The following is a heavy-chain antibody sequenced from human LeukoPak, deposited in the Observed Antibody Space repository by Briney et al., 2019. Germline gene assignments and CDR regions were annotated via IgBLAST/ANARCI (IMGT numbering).Heavy chain of an antibody. J-gene: IGHJ5*01. D-gene: IGHD4-17*01. Sequence: GGSLRLTCAASAFTFSSYALSWVGQAPGKGLEWVSAISAGADSTYYADSVQGRFTISRDNSKNTLYLQMSGLRAEDTAVYFCARGACGDYDSWGQGTLVTVSS. CDR1: AFTFSSYA. CDR2: ISAGADST. V-gene: IGHV3-23*01. CDR3: ARGACGDYDS.